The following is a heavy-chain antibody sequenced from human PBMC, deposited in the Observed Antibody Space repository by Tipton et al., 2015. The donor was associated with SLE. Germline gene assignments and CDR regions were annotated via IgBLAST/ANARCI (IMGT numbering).Heavy chain of an antibody. D-gene: IGHD3-16*01. CDR3: ARAPEGDLLGGMDV. CDR1: GDSITRHY. CDR2: VYASGRT. Sequence: TLSLTCTVSGDSITRHYWTWVRQPPGRGLEWIGCVYASGRTNYNPPLKSRVTISLDTSRNQFSLKVRSLTAADTAVYYCARAPEGDLLGGMDVWGQGTPVTVSS. J-gene: IGHJ6*02. V-gene: IGHV4-59*11.